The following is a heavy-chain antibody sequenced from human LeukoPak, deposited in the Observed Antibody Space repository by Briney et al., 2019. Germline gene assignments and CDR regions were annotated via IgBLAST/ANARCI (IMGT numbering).Heavy chain of an antibody. CDR2: TYHSGST. Sequence: ASETLSLTCTVSGGSISSSSYYWGWIRQPPGKGLEWIGSTYHSGSTYYNPSLKSRVTIAVETSKNQFSLKLSSVTAADTAVYYCARVQWSSGSYSYFDYWGQGTLVTVSS. CDR3: ARVQWSSGSYSYFDY. V-gene: IGHV4-39*07. D-gene: IGHD3-10*01. CDR1: GGSISSSSYY. J-gene: IGHJ4*02.